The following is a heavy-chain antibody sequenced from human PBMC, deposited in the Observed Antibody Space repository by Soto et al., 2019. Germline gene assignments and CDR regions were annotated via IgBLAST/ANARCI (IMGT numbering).Heavy chain of an antibody. J-gene: IGHJ4*02. D-gene: IGHD4-17*01. V-gene: IGHV3-33*01. CDR3: AREDYGDSHDY. CDR1: GFTFSNYG. CDR2: IWYDGSNK. Sequence: QVQLVESGGGVVQPGRSLRLSCAASGFTFSNYGMHWVRQAPGKGLEWVAVIWYDGSNKYYADSVKGRFTISRDNSKNTLYLQMDSLSAEDTAVYYCAREDYGDSHDYWGQGTLVTVSS.